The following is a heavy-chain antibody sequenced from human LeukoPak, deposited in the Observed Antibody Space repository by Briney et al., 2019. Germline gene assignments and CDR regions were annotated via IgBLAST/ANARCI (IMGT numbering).Heavy chain of an antibody. CDR3: ARRIAAASNWFDP. J-gene: IGHJ5*02. Sequence: ASVKVSCKASGGTFSSYAISWVRQAPGQGLEWMGGIIPIFGTANYAQKFQGRVTITADKSTSTAYMELSSLRSEDTAVYYCARRIAAASNWFDPWGQGTLVTVSS. CDR2: IIPIFGTA. D-gene: IGHD6-13*01. V-gene: IGHV1-69*06. CDR1: GGTFSSYA.